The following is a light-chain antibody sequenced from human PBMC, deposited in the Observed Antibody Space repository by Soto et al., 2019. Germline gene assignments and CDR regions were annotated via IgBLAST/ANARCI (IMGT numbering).Light chain of an antibody. CDR3: QQAYTYPNS. CDR1: QSISSY. J-gene: IGKJ1*01. Sequence: DIQMTQSPSSLSASVGDRVTITCRASQSISSYLNWYQQKPGKAPKLLIYAASSLQSGVPSRFSGSGSGTDFTLTISSLQPEDFATYYCQQAYTYPNSFGQGTKVDIK. V-gene: IGKV1-39*01. CDR2: AAS.